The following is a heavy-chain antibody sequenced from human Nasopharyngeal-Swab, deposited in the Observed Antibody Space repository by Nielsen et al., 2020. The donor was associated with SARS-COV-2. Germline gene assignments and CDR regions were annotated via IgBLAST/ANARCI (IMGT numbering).Heavy chain of an antibody. CDR1: NEYFTDYY. V-gene: IGHV4-34*01. CDR3: ARGLVDVNMMLVVIGFSYWLDS. CDR2: INHRGST. D-gene: IGHD3-22*01. Sequence: GSLRLSSAVYNEYFTDYYWTWIRQPPGKGLEWIGEINHRGSTNYNPSLKSRVTISADTSKNQFSLNLSSVTAADAAVYYCARGLVDVNMMLVVIGFSYWLDSWGQGTLVTVSS. J-gene: IGHJ5*01.